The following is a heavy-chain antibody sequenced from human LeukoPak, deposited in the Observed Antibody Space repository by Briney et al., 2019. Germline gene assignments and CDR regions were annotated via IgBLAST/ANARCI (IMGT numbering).Heavy chain of an antibody. CDR2: ISGSGGST. V-gene: IGHV3-23*01. CDR1: GFIFSSYV. D-gene: IGHD6-19*01. J-gene: IGHJ4*02. Sequence: GGSLRLSCAASGFIFSSYVMSWVRQAPGKGLEWVSGISGSGGSTYYADSGKGRFTISRDNSKNTVHLQMNSLRAEDTAVYYCAKDRGYSSGWTNGKGYWGQGTLVTVSS. CDR3: AKDRGYSSGWTNGKGY.